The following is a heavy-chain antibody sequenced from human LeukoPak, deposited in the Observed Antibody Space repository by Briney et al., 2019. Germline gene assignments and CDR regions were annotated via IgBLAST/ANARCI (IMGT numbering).Heavy chain of an antibody. V-gene: IGHV3-53*04. CDR1: GFNVSSNY. D-gene: IGHD6-19*01. CDR2: LYGGGST. J-gene: IGHJ4*02. Sequence: PGGSLRLSCAASGFNVSSNYMSWVRQAPGKGLEWVSVLYGGGSTYYADSVKGRFTISRHDSQNTLFLQMNSLRAEDTAVYYCARGGTPGFSTGRIDYWGQGTLVTVSS. CDR3: ARGGTPGFSTGRIDY.